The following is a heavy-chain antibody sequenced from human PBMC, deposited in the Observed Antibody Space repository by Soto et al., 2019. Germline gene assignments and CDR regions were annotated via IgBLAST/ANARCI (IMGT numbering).Heavy chain of an antibody. J-gene: IGHJ4*02. CDR2: TDSDGTFT. D-gene: IGHD3-22*01. Sequence: PGGPLRLSCVASGFTFSTYWMHWVSQTPGEGLVWVSHTDSDGTFTTYADSVKGRFTISRDNAKSTLYLQMNSLRAEDTAVYYCARGYYDSSGYYWVFDYWGQGTLVTVSS. V-gene: IGHV3-74*01. CDR3: ARGYYDSSGYYWVFDY. CDR1: GFTFSTYW.